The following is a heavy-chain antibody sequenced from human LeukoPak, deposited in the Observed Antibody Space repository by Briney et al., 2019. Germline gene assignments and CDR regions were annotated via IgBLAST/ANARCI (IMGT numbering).Heavy chain of an antibody. Sequence: GASAKVSCKASGYTFTGYYMHWVRQATGQGLEWLGWVNTKSGNTGSAQNFQGRVTITRDTSISTAYMELSSLRSEDTAVYYCARVDGSPDYWGQGTLVTVSS. CDR1: GYTFTGYY. CDR3: ARVDGSPDY. D-gene: IGHD2-15*01. V-gene: IGHV1-8*03. J-gene: IGHJ4*02. CDR2: VNTKSGNT.